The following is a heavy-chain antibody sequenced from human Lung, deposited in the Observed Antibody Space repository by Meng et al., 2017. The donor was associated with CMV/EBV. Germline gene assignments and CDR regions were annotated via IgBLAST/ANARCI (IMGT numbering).Heavy chain of an antibody. CDR2: ISYDGSNK. V-gene: IGHV3-30-3*01. CDR3: ARGLAVAEGSDAFDI. J-gene: IGHJ3*02. D-gene: IGHD6-19*01. Sequence: GESLKISCAASGFTFSSYAMHWVRKAPGKGLEWVAVISYDGSNKYYADSVKGRFTISRDNSKNTLYLQMNSLRAEDTAVYYCARGLAVAEGSDAFDIWGQGTMVTVSS. CDR1: GFTFSSYA.